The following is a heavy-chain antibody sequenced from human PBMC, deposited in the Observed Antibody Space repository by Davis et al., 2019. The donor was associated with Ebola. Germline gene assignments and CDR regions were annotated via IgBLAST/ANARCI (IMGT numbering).Heavy chain of an antibody. D-gene: IGHD6-19*01. V-gene: IGHV3-30*02. J-gene: IGHJ5*02. CDR1: GFTFSSYG. CDR3: AKRSMGIAVS. CDR2: IRYDGSKK. Sequence: GESLKISCAASGFTFSSYGMHWVRQAPGKGLEWVAFIRYDGSKKYYADSVKGRFTISRDNSKNTLYLQMNSLRAEDTAVYYCAKRSMGIAVSWGQGTLVTVSS.